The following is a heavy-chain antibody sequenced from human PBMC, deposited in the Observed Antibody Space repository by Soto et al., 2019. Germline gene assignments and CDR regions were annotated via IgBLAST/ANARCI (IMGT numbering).Heavy chain of an antibody. CDR1: GYTFTIHD. J-gene: IGHJ4*02. CDR3: ARVSSIAARRSYDS. Sequence: ASVKVSCKASGYTFTIHDIHWVRQAPGQGLEWMAGLNPHSGKAAYAQRFQGGLTMTGNASTSTAYMELSGLRSEDTAMYYCARVSSIAARRSYDSWGQGTLVTVSS. CDR2: LNPHSGKA. V-gene: IGHV1-8*01. D-gene: IGHD6-6*01.